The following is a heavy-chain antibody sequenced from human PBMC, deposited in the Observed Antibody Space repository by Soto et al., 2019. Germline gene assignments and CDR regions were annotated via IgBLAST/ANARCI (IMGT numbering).Heavy chain of an antibody. CDR1: GFTFSSYG. V-gene: IGHV3-23*01. CDR3: AKVGHRWFGYVRDY. D-gene: IGHD3-10*01. Sequence: EVQLLESGGGLVQPGGSLRLSCAASGFTFSSYGMSWVRQAPGKGLEWVSAISGSGGSTYYADSVKGRFTISRDNSNNTLNVKITRSRAEDTLVYYGAKVGHRWFGYVRDYWGQGTLVTVSS. J-gene: IGHJ4*02. CDR2: ISGSGGST.